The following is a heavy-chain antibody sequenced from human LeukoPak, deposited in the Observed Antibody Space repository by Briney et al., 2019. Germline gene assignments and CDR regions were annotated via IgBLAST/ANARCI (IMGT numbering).Heavy chain of an antibody. J-gene: IGHJ4*02. CDR2: ISSSSSYI. CDR3: ARGDRLGELSPLGY. D-gene: IGHD3-16*02. Sequence: PGGSLRLSCAASGFTFSSYAMSWVRQAPGKGLEWVSSISSSSSYIYYADSVKGRFTISRDNAKNSLYLQMNSLRAEDTAVYYCARGDRLGELSPLGYWGQGTLVTVSS. V-gene: IGHV3-21*01. CDR1: GFTFSSYA.